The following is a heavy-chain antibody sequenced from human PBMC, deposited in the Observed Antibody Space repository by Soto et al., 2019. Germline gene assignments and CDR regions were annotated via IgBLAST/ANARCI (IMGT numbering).Heavy chain of an antibody. CDR2: INAGNGNT. CDR3: ARSIVVLPALDY. J-gene: IGHJ4*02. D-gene: IGHD2-21*01. Sequence: QVQLVQSGAEEKKPWASVKGSCKASGYTFTSYAMHWVRQAPGQRLEWMGWINAGNGNTKYSQKFQGRVTINRDTSASTGYMELSSLRSEDTAVYYCARSIVVLPALDYWGQGTLVTVSS. V-gene: IGHV1-3*05. CDR1: GYTFTSYA.